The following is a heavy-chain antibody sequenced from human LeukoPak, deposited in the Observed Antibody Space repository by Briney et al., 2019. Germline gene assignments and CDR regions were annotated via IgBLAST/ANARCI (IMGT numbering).Heavy chain of an antibody. CDR1: GFTFSDYY. J-gene: IGHJ4*02. D-gene: IGHD3-10*01. CDR3: ARCITMVRGVIFCYYFDY. CDR2: ISSSGSTI. Sequence: PGGSLRLSCAASGFTFSDYYMSWIRQAPGKGLEWVSYISSSGSTIYYADSVEGRFTISRDNAKNSLYLQMNSLRAEDTAVYYCARCITMVRGVIFCYYFDYWGQGTLVTVSS. V-gene: IGHV3-11*04.